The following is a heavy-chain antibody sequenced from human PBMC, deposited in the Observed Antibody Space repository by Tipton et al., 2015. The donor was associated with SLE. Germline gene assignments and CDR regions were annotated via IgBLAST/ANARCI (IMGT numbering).Heavy chain of an antibody. CDR1: GVSISTSRYF. Sequence: TLSLTCSVSGVSISTSRYFWGWIRQPPGKGLEWVGSIFYSWSTYYNSSLKSRVTLSVDTSSNQFSLKLSSLTAADTAVYYCARRSRFYNYFDYWGQGTLLTVAS. CDR3: ARRSRFYNYFDY. D-gene: IGHD3-10*01. J-gene: IGHJ4*02. V-gene: IGHV4-39*01. CDR2: IFYSWST.